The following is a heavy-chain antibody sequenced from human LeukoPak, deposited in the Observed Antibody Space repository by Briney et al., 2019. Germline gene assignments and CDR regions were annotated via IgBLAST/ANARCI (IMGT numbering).Heavy chain of an antibody. J-gene: IGHJ3*02. Sequence: GGSLRLSCAASGFTFDDYAMHWVRQAPGKGLEWVSGISWNSGSIGYADSVKGRFTISRDNAKNSLYLQMNSLRAEDTALYYCAKGRVPAAILNAFDIWGQGTMVTVSS. CDR2: ISWNSGSI. CDR1: GFTFDDYA. D-gene: IGHD2-2*02. CDR3: AKGRVPAAILNAFDI. V-gene: IGHV3-9*01.